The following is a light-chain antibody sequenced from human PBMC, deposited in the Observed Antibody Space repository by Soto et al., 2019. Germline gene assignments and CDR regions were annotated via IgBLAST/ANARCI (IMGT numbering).Light chain of an antibody. CDR1: QSVSSY. CDR2: DAS. J-gene: IGKJ5*01. Sequence: EIVLTQSPATLSLSPGDRATLSCRASQSVSSYLAWYQQKPGQAPRLLIYDASNRATAIPARFSGSGSGTDFTLTISSLEPEDFAVYYCQQRSSWPLITFGQGTRLEIK. V-gene: IGKV3-11*01. CDR3: QQRSSWPLIT.